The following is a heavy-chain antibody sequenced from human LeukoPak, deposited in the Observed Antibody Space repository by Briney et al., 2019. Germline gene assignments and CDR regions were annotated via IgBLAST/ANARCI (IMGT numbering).Heavy chain of an antibody. V-gene: IGHV3-64*01. J-gene: IGHJ3*02. CDR3: ARVGDTDAFDI. D-gene: IGHD2-21*02. CDR1: GFTFSSYA. Sequence: PGGSLRLSCAASGFTFSSYAMHWVRRAPGKGLEYVSAISRNGGSTYYANSVKGRFTISRDNSKNTLFLQMGSLRAEDMAVYYCARVGDTDAFDILGQGTMVTVSS. CDR2: ISRNGGST.